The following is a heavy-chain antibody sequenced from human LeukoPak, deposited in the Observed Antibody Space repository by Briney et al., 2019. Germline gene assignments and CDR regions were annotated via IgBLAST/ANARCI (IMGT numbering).Heavy chain of an antibody. CDR2: ISYDGSNK. D-gene: IGHD1-26*01. V-gene: IGHV3-30*18. Sequence: GRSLRLSCAASGFTFSSYGMHWVRQAPGKGLEWVAVISYDGSNKYYADSVKGRFTISRDNSKNTLYLQMNSLRAEDTAVYYCAEDRWEDYWGQGTLVTVSS. CDR3: AEDRWEDY. J-gene: IGHJ4*02. CDR1: GFTFSSYG.